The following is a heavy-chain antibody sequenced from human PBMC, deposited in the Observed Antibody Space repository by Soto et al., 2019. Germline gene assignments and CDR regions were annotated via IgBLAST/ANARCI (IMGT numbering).Heavy chain of an antibody. CDR3: ARTRSYCGGDCYSGFDY. J-gene: IGHJ4*02. V-gene: IGHV4-39*01. CDR2: IYYSGST. Sequence: SETLSLTCTVSGGSISSSSYYWGWIRQPPGKGLEWIGSIYYSGSTYYNPSLKSRVTISVDTSKIQFSLKLSSVTAADTAVYYCARTRSYCGGDCYSGFDYWGQGTLVTVSS. D-gene: IGHD2-21*02. CDR1: GGSISSSSYY.